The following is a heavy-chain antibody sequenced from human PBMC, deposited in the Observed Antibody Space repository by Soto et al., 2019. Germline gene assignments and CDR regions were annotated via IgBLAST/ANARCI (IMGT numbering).Heavy chain of an antibody. Sequence: QLQLVQSGAEVKKPGSSVKVSCKASGGTFITYTIAWVRQAPGQGLEWMGGSIPIFGTANYAQKFKDRLTVSPDKATNTGELYMRSREAGDTAMYACSRERHLGTALATDLCDPWGQGTLVTVSS. CDR3: SRERHLGTALATDLCDP. CDR2: SIPIFGTA. V-gene: IGHV1-69*06. CDR1: GGTFITYT. J-gene: IGHJ5*02. D-gene: IGHD1-1*01.